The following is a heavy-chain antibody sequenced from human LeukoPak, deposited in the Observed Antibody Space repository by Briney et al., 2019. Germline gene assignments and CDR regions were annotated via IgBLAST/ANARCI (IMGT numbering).Heavy chain of an antibody. CDR3: VRDPPSSGWSCDY. J-gene: IGHJ4*02. CDR2: IWYDGSNK. V-gene: IGHV3-33*01. CDR1: RFIFKTYA. D-gene: IGHD6-19*01. Sequence: GGSLRLSCAASRFIFKTYAMHWIRQSPGKWLDGVTMIWYDGSNKYYGDSVKGRFTISRDNSKNTVYLQMNSLRVEDTAVYYCVRDPPSSGWSCDYWGQGALVTVFS.